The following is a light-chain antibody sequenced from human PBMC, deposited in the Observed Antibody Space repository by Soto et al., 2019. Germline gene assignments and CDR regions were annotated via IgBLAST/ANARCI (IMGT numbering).Light chain of an antibody. CDR3: QQYNSYSGT. J-gene: IGKJ4*01. Sequence: DIQMTQSPSTLSGSVGDRVTITCRASQTISSWLAWYQQKPGKAPKLLIYKASTLKSGVPSRFSGSGSGTEFTLTISSLQPDDFATYYCQQYNSYSGTFGGGTKVDIK. CDR2: KAS. V-gene: IGKV1-5*03. CDR1: QTISSW.